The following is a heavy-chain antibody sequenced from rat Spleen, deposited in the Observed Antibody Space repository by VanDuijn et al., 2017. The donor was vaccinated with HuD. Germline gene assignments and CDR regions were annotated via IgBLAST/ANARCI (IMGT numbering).Heavy chain of an antibody. J-gene: IGHJ2*01. V-gene: IGHV5-58*01. CDR1: GFTFNNYW. CDR2: ITPAGGNT. D-gene: IGHD1-5*01. CDR3: ATGIQLYHFDY. Sequence: EVQLVGTGGGLVQPGRSLKLSCVASGFTFNNYWMYWVRQAPGKGLEWVSSITPAGGNTYYPDSVRGRFTVSRDNAENTVYLQMNSLRSEDTATYYCATGIQLYHFDYWGQGVMVTVSS.